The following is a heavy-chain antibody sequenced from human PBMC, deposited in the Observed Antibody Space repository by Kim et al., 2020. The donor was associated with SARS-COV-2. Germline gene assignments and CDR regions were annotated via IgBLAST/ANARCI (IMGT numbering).Heavy chain of an antibody. J-gene: IGHJ3*02. D-gene: IGHD3-22*01. CDR3: ANLKFRDSGKSHYYPRGGDAFDI. CDR1: GFTFSSYA. V-gene: IGHV3-23*01. CDR2: ISGSGGST. Sequence: GGSLRLSCAASGFTFSSYAMSWVRQAPGKGLEWVSAISGSGGSTYYADSVKGRFTISRDNSKNTLYLQMNSLRAEDTAVYYCANLKFRDSGKSHYYPRGGDAFDIWGQGTWSPSLQ.